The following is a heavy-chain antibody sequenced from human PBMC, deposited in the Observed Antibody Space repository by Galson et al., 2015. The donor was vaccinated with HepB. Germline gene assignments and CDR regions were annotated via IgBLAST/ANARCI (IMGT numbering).Heavy chain of an antibody. CDR2: INPSGGTA. Sequence: SGAEVTKPLESLTISCKASGYTFTLYNLHWVRQAPGQGFEWMGMINPSGGTANYPQKLQGRITVTRDTSTNTVYMELSSLGSEDTAIYYCTRDSLGNYQFDYWGQGTLVTVSS. CDR1: GYTFTLYN. J-gene: IGHJ4*02. CDR3: TRDSLGNYQFDY. V-gene: IGHV1-46*01. D-gene: IGHD1-7*01.